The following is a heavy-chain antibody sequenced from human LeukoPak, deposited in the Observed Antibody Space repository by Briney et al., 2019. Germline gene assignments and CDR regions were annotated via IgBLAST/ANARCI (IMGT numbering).Heavy chain of an antibody. J-gene: IGHJ6*03. D-gene: IGHD3-22*01. CDR3: ARGRHDSSGYYQRDYYYMDV. Sequence: PSGTLSLTCAVYGGSFSGYYWSWIRQPPGKGLEWIGEINHSGSTNYNPSLKSRVTISVDTSKNQFSLKLSSVTAADTAVYYCARGRHDSSGYYQRDYYYMDVWGKGTTVTVSS. CDR2: INHSGST. CDR1: GGSFSGYY. V-gene: IGHV4-34*01.